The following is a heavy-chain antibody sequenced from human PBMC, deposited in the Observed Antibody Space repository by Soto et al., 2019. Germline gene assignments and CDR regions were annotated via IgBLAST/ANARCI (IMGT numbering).Heavy chain of an antibody. J-gene: IGHJ4*02. CDR3: ARVVSRDYCDSSGWCDY. D-gene: IGHD3-22*01. CDR2: ISAYNGNT. V-gene: IGHV1-18*01. Sequence: ASVKVSCKASGYTFTSYGISWVRQAPGQGLEWMGWISAYNGNTNYAQKLQGRVTMTTDTSTSTAYMELRSLRSDDTAVYYCARVVSRDYCDSSGWCDYWGQGTLVTVCS. CDR1: GYTFTSYG.